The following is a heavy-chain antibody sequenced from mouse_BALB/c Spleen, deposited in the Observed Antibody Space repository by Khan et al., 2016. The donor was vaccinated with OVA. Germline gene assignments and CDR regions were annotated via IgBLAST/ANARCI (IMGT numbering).Heavy chain of an antibody. V-gene: IGHV1-7*01. CDR3: ARDRIDY. Sequence: VQLEESGAELAKPGASVKMSCKASGYTFSNYWIHWVKQRPGQGLEWIGYINPSSGHTYYNQTFNDKATLTTDKSSSTAYMQLSSLTSEDSAVYYCARDRIDYWGQGTTRTVSS. CDR1: GYTFSNYW. CDR2: INPSSGHT. J-gene: IGHJ2*01.